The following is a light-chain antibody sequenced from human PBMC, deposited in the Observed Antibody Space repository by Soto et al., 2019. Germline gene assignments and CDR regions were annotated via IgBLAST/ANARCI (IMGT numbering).Light chain of an antibody. V-gene: IGKV1-39*01. J-gene: IGKJ5*01. CDR1: QSIDRW. CDR2: GAS. Sequence: DIQIPRSPSTLPGSVVTSVTITCRVSQSIDRWLAWYQQRPGKASKLLIYGASSLQSGVPSRFTGSGSGTEFTLTIYSLQPEDDATYYCKQSYTHPRITFGQGTRLEIK. CDR3: KQSYTHPRIT.